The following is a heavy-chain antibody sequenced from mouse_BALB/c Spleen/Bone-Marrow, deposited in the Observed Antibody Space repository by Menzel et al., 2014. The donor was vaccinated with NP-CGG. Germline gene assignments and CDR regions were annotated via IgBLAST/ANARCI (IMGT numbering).Heavy chain of an antibody. CDR1: GFSLSSYG. V-gene: IGHV2-2*01. CDR2: IWSGGST. Sequence: VMLVESGPGLVQPSQNLSITCTVSGFSLSSYGVHWVRQSPGKGLEWLGVIWSGGSTDYNAAFISSLSINKDNSKSQVFFKMNSLQADDTAIYYCARKGRRYDYYYAMDYWGQGTSITVSS. J-gene: IGHJ4*01. CDR3: ARKGRRYDYYYAMDY. D-gene: IGHD2-14*01.